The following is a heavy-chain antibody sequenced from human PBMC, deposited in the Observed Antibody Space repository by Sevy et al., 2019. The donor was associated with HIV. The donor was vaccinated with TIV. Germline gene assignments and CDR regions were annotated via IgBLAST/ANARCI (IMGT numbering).Heavy chain of an antibody. J-gene: IGHJ3*02. V-gene: IGHV3-21*01. CDR1: GFTFSTYN. D-gene: IGHD6-6*01. CDR2: ISGISNYI. Sequence: GGSLRLSCAASGFTFSTYNMNWVRQAPGKGLEWVSFISGISNYIYYADSVKGRFTISRDNAKNSLYLQMNSLRAEDTARYYCARGVQTYDAFDIWGQGTMVTVSS. CDR3: ARGVQTYDAFDI.